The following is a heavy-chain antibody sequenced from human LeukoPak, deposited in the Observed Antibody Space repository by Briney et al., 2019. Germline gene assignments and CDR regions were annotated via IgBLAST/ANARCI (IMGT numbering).Heavy chain of an antibody. Sequence: QPGGSLRLSCAASGFTFSSYEMNWVRQAPGKGLEWVSYISSGGSTIYYADSVKGRFTISRDNAKNSLYLQVNSLRAEDTAVYYCARDIYYYDSSGYYFPGGSDYWGQGTLVTVSS. CDR3: ARDIYYYDSSGYYFPGGSDY. D-gene: IGHD3-22*01. CDR1: GFTFSSYE. CDR2: ISSGGSTI. J-gene: IGHJ4*02. V-gene: IGHV3-48*03.